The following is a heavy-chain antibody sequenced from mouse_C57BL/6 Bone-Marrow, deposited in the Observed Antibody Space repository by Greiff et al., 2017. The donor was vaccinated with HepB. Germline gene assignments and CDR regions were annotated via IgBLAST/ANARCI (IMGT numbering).Heavy chain of an antibody. D-gene: IGHD2-1*01. V-gene: IGHV1-81*01. CDR2: IYPRSGNT. CDR3: ARILLWYFDV. J-gene: IGHJ1*03. Sequence: QVQLQQSGAELARPGASVKLSCKASGYTFTSYGISWVKQRTGQGLEWSGEIYPRSGNTYYNEKFKGKATLTADKSSSTAYMELRSLTSEDSAVYFCARILLWYFDVWGTGTTVTVSS. CDR1: GYTFTSYG.